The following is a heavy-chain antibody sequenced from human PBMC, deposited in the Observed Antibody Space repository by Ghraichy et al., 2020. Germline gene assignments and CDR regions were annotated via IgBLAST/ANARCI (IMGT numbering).Heavy chain of an antibody. CDR3: SRGGGAGTPVLYHMDV. CDR2: ISSSTRYI. CDR1: GLMFSPNT. V-gene: IGHV3-21*01. D-gene: IGHD6-19*01. Sequence: GESLRLSCVASGLMFSPNTMNWVRQAPGKGLEWVSSISSSTRYIYYADSVKGRFTISRDNAQNSLYLQMNSLRAEDTAVYYCSRGGGAGTPVLYHMDVWGLGTTVTVSS. J-gene: IGHJ6*02.